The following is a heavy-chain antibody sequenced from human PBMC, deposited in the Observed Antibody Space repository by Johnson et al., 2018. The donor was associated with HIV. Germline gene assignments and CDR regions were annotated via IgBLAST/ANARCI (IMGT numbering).Heavy chain of an antibody. CDR3: AKDPTTYYYDSSGYRTGGDAFDI. J-gene: IGHJ3*02. CDR1: GFTFSNYA. V-gene: IGHV3-23*04. Sequence: VQLVESGGGVVQPGRSLRASCAASGFTFSNYAMNWVRQAPGKGLEWVSGISCSGCSTYYADSVKGRFTIAIAHSKNTMYLQLNSLRSEDTAVYYCAKDPTTYYYDSSGYRTGGDAFDIWGQGTMVTVSS. D-gene: IGHD3-22*01. CDR2: ISCSGCST.